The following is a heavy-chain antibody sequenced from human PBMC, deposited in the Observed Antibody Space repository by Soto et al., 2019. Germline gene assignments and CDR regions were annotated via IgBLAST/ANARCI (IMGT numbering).Heavy chain of an antibody. CDR1: GFTFSNAW. J-gene: IGHJ6*02. CDR2: IKSKTDGGTT. CDR3: TTSVSETRHYYYYYGMDV. V-gene: IGHV3-15*01. D-gene: IGHD2-2*01. Sequence: GGSLRLSCAASGFTFSNAWMSWVRQAPGKGLEWVGRIKSKTDGGTTDYAAPVKGRFTISRDDSKNTLYLQMNSLKTEDTAVYYCTTSVSETRHYYYYYGMDVWGQGTTVTVSS.